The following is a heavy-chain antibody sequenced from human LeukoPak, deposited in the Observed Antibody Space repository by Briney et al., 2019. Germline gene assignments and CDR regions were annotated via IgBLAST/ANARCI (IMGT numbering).Heavy chain of an antibody. CDR1: GFTFSIYA. CDR2: IGSTGTT. V-gene: IGHV3-23*01. CDR3: ARACGGDCYLSDY. D-gene: IGHD2-21*02. J-gene: IGHJ4*02. Sequence: GGSLRLSCAASGFTFSIYAMSWVRQAPGKGLEWVSAIGSTGTTYYADSVKGRFTISRDNSKNTLYLQMNSLRAEDTAVYYCARACGGDCYLSDYWGQGTLVTVSS.